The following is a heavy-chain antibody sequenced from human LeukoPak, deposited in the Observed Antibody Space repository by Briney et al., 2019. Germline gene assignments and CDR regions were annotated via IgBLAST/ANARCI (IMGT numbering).Heavy chain of an antibody. Sequence: GGSLRLSCAASGFTFSSYAMHWVRQAPGKGLEYVSAISSNGGSTYYANSVEGRFTISRDNSKNTLYLQMGSLRAEDMAVYYCAAGIVGATDDYWGQGTLVTVSS. V-gene: IGHV3-64*01. J-gene: IGHJ4*02. CDR2: ISSNGGST. CDR1: GFTFSSYA. D-gene: IGHD1-26*01. CDR3: AAGIVGATDDY.